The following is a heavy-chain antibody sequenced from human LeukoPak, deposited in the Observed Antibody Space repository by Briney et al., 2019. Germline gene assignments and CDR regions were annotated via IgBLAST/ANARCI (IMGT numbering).Heavy chain of an antibody. CDR2: IYTSGST. J-gene: IGHJ4*02. Sequence: PSETLSLTCTVSGASISSYYWSWIRQPAGKGLEWVGRIYTSGSTNYNPSLKSRVTMSVDTSKNQFSLNLSSVTAADTAVYYCAREWELGYFDYWGQGTLVTVSS. V-gene: IGHV4-4*07. CDR1: GASISSYY. D-gene: IGHD1-26*01. CDR3: AREWELGYFDY.